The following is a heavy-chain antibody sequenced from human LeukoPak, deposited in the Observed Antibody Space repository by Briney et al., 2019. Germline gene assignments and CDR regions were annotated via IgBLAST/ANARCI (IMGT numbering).Heavy chain of an antibody. V-gene: IGHV3-30*02. Sequence: PGGSLRLSCAASGFTFSSYGMHWVRQAPGKGLEWVAFIRYGGSNKYYAVSVKGRFTISRDNSKNTLYLQMNSLRAEDTAVYYCARGGRFNYYYMDVWGKGTTVTVSS. CDR2: IRYGGSNK. CDR3: ARGGRFNYYYMDV. CDR1: GFTFSSYG. J-gene: IGHJ6*03. D-gene: IGHD3-16*01.